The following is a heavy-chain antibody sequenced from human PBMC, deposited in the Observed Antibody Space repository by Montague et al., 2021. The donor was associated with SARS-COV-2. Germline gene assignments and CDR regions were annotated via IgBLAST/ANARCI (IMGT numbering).Heavy chain of an antibody. V-gene: IGHV4-39*01. D-gene: IGHD3-22*01. J-gene: IGHJ4*02. CDR3: ASQSVNYYDSSGYPFDY. Sequence: SETLSLTCTVSGGSISSNSYYWGWIRQPPGQGLEWNGCNNYSGNSNSTPSLQGRVSISVSTTKNSFTLKLSTVTAAATAVYYCASQSVNYYDSSGYPFDYWGQGTLVTVSS. CDR1: GGSISSNSYY. CDR2: NNYSGNS.